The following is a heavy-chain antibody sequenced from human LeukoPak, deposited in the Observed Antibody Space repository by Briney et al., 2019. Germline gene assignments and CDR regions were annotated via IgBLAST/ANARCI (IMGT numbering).Heavy chain of an antibody. D-gene: IGHD4-17*01. J-gene: IGHJ4*02. V-gene: IGHV3-23*01. CDR3: ARDRFGDYDY. CDR1: GFTFSAST. CDR2: IDNQI. Sequence: SGGSLRLSCAASGFTFSASTMAWVRQAPGKGLEWVSAIDNQIFYADSVKGRFTISRDDSRNTLYLQMNSLRVEDSAIYYCARDRFGDYDYWGQGTLVTVSS.